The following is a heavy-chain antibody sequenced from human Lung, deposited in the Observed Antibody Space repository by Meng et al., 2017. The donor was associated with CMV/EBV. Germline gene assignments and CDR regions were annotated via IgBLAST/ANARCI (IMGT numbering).Heavy chain of an antibody. J-gene: IGHJ4*02. D-gene: IGHD2-8*01. CDR1: GFTFSSYA. Sequence: SCAASGFTFSSYAMHWVRQAPGKGLEWLAVISYDGGDKYYTDSVKGRFTISRDSSKNTLLLQMNSLRAEDTAVYYCARRNFYCTNGVCYLDYWGQGXLVTVSS. CDR2: ISYDGGDK. CDR3: ARRNFYCTNGVCYLDY. V-gene: IGHV3-30*04.